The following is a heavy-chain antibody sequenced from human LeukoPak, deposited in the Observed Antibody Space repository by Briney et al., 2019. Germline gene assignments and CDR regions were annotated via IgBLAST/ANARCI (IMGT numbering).Heavy chain of an antibody. V-gene: IGHV5-51*01. Sequence: AGGSLQISCKGSGYIFTSYWIGWVRQLPGKGLEWMGIIYPGDSDTRYSPSFQGQVTISADKSIGTAYLQWSSLKASDTAMYYCARLYYPNWFDPWGQGTLVTVSS. CDR1: GYIFTSYW. CDR2: IYPGDSDT. J-gene: IGHJ5*02. D-gene: IGHD1-26*01. CDR3: ARLYYPNWFDP.